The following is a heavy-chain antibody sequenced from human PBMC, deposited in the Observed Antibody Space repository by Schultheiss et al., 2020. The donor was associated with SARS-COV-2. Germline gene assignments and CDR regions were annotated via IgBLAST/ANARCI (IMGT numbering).Heavy chain of an antibody. CDR1: GGSISSGGYS. CDR2: IYYSGST. D-gene: IGHD2-15*01. CDR3: ARGQAAIVVVVAASYFDY. J-gene: IGHJ4*02. V-gene: IGHV4-30-2*01. Sequence: SQTLSLTCAVSGGSISSGGYSWSWIRQPPGKGLEWIGYIYYSGSTNYNPSLKSRVTISVDTSKNQFSLKLSSVTAADTAVYYCARGQAAIVVVVAASYFDYWGQGTLVTVSS.